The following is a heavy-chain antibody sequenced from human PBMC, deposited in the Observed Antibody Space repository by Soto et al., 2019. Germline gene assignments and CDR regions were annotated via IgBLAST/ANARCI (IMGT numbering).Heavy chain of an antibody. CDR3: ASLRGPYYYGSGSYNHDY. Sequence: GGSLRLSCAASGFTFSSYSMNWVRQAPGKGLEWVSYISSSSSTIYYADSVKGRFTISRDNAKNSLYLQMNSLRDEDTAVYYCASLRGPYYYGSGSYNHDYWGQGTLVTVSS. CDR1: GFTFSSYS. J-gene: IGHJ4*02. D-gene: IGHD3-10*01. V-gene: IGHV3-48*02. CDR2: ISSSSSTI.